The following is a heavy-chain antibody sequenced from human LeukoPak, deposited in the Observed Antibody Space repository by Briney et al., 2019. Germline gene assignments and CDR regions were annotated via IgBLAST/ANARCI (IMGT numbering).Heavy chain of an antibody. Sequence: GASVRVSCQASGYTFRNYDVTWVRQAPGQGLEYMGWMNPNSGNTGFAQKFRGRVTMTSDASTTSAFMERMRLTSEDTAVYYCTRAVRNQLLSEYWGQGTRITVSS. D-gene: IGHD2-2*01. CDR2: MNPNSGNT. V-gene: IGHV1-8*01. CDR3: TRAVRNQLLSEY. CDR1: GYTFRNYD. J-gene: IGHJ4*02.